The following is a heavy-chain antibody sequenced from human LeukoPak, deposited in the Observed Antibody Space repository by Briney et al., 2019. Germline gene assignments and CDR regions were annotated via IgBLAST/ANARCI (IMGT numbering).Heavy chain of an antibody. CDR2: IKQDGSEK. V-gene: IGHV3-7*04. Sequence: GGSLRLSCTASGFTSGFTFSDYWMSWVRQAPGKGLEWVADIKQDGSEKKYVDSVKGQFTISRDNAKNSLYLQMDSLRAGDTAVYYCARIRDGYTNDAFDIWGQGTMVTVSS. D-gene: IGHD5-24*01. J-gene: IGHJ3*02. CDR3: ARIRDGYTNDAFDI. CDR1: GFTFSDYW.